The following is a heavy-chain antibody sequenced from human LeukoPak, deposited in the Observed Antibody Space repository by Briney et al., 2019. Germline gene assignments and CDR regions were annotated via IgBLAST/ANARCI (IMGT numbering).Heavy chain of an antibody. V-gene: IGHV3-7*01. CDR2: IKQDGSEK. CDR3: ARGTGTVLNY. J-gene: IGHJ4*02. Sequence: GGSLRLSCAASGSTFSSYWMSWVRQAPGKGLEWVANIKQDGSEKYYVDSVKGRFTISRDNAKNSLYLQMNSLRAEDTAVYYCARGTGTVLNYWGQGTLVTVSS. CDR1: GSTFSSYW. D-gene: IGHD3-10*01.